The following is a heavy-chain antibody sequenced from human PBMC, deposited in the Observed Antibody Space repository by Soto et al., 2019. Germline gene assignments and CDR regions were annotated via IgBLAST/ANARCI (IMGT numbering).Heavy chain of an antibody. J-gene: IGHJ5*02. CDR2: ISYDGSNK. CDR1: GFTFSSYG. Sequence: PGGSLRLSCAASGFTFSSYGMHWVRQAPGKGLEWVAVISYDGSNKYYADSVKGRFTISRDNSKNTLHLQMNSLRAEDTAVYYCAKRGYGRYNWFDPWGQGTLVTVSS. V-gene: IGHV3-30*18. CDR3: AKRGYGRYNWFDP. D-gene: IGHD5-18*01.